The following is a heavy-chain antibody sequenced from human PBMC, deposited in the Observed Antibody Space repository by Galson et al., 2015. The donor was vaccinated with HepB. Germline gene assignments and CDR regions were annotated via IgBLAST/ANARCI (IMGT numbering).Heavy chain of an antibody. D-gene: IGHD4-11*01. Sequence: LRLSCAASGFTVTSNYMNWVRQAPGKGLEWVSVIYSDGSIDYADSVKGRFTISRDNSKNTLYLQMNSLRAEDTAVYYCARGIMTTDWYFDLWGRGTLVTVSS. CDR2: IYSDGSI. J-gene: IGHJ2*01. V-gene: IGHV3-53*01. CDR3: ARGIMTTDWYFDL. CDR1: GFTVTSNY.